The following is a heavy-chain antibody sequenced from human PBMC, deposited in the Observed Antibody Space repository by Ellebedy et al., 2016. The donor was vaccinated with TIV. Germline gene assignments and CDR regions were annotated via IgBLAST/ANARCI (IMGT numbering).Heavy chain of an antibody. CDR2: ISGSDGST. D-gene: IGHD3-22*01. J-gene: IGHJ4*02. Sequence: GESLKISXAASGFTFSSYAMSWVRQAPGKGLEWVSAISGSDGSTYYADSVKGRFTISRDNSKNTLYLQMNSLRAEDTAVYYCARGGIPMIVVVDYWGQGTLVTVSS. V-gene: IGHV3-23*01. CDR1: GFTFSSYA. CDR3: ARGGIPMIVVVDY.